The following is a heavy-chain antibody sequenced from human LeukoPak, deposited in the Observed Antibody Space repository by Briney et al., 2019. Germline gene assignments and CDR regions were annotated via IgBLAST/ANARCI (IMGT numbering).Heavy chain of an antibody. CDR2: ISSSSSTI. V-gene: IGHV3-48*01. J-gene: IGHJ5*02. D-gene: IGHD1-26*01. Sequence: GGSLRLSCAASGFTFSSYSRNWVRQAPGKGLEWVSYISSSSSTIYYADSVKGRFTISRDNAKNSLYLQMNSLRAEDTAVYYCARSKGATLPPFHPWGQGTLVTVSS. CDR3: ARSKGATLPPFHP. CDR1: GFTFSSYS.